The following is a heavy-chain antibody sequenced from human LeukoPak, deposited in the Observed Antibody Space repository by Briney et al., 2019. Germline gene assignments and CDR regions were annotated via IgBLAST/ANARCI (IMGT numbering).Heavy chain of an antibody. CDR3: ERRGGYCSGGSCPGWFDP. CDR2: INPNSGGT. CDR1: GYTFTGYY. J-gene: IGHJ5*02. V-gene: IGHV1-2*02. D-gene: IGHD2-15*01. Sequence: ASVKVSCKASGYTFTGYYMHWVRQAPGQGLEWMGWINPNSGGTNYAQKFQGRVTMTRDTYISTDYMELSRLRSDDTAVYYCERRGGYCSGGSCPGWFDPWGQGTLVTVSS.